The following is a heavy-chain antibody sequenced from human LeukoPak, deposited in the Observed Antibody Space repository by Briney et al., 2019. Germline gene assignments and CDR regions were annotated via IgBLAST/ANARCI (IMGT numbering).Heavy chain of an antibody. CDR1: GYSFTSYW. V-gene: IGHV5-10-1*01. CDR3: ARGDIVTGFAGHTIDY. D-gene: IGHD3-9*01. CDR2: IDPSDSYT. J-gene: IGHJ4*02. Sequence: HGESLKISCKGSGYSFTSYWISWVRQMPGKGLEWMGRIDPSDSYTNYSPSFQGHVTISADKSISTAYLQWSSLKASDTAMYYCARGDIVTGFAGHTIDYWGQGTLVTVSS.